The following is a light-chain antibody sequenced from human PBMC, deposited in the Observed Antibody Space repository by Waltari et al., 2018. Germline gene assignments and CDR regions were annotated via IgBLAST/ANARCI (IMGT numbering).Light chain of an antibody. J-gene: IGKJ4*01. V-gene: IGKV4-1*01. CDR2: WAS. CDR1: QSVFHSSDSKNY. Sequence: DIVMTQSPDSLAVSLGERAPINCKSSQSVFHSSDSKNYLTWYQQKPGQPPKLLIYWASTRQSGVPDRFSGSGSGTDFTLTISSLQAEDVALYYCKQHYSSPLTFGGGTMVEIQ. CDR3: KQHYSSPLT.